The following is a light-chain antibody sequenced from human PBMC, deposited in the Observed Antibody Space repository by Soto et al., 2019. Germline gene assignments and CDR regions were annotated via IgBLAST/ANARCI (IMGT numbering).Light chain of an antibody. CDR3: QQYYDVPVT. CDR2: WAS. CDR1: QPVLRSSNNKNH. V-gene: IGKV4-1*01. J-gene: IGKJ5*01. Sequence: DIVMTQPPDSLTVSLGERATINCKASQPVLRSSNNKNHLAWYQQKPTQSPKMLISWASTRESGVPDRFSGSGSGTEFTLTISSLQAEDAAVYYCQQYYDVPVTFGQGTRLEIK.